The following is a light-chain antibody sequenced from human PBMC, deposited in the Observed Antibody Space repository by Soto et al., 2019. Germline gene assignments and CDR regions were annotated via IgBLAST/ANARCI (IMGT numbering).Light chain of an antibody. J-gene: IGKJ1*01. Sequence: ENVLTQSPAALSVSQGERATLSCKASQNIKTNLAWYQHKPGQAPRLLIYGAFTGATGVPARFSGSGSGTECTLTISSLQSEDVATYYCQQYNSWPRTLGQGTKVDIK. CDR3: QQYNSWPRT. V-gene: IGKV3-15*01. CDR2: GAF. CDR1: QNIKTN.